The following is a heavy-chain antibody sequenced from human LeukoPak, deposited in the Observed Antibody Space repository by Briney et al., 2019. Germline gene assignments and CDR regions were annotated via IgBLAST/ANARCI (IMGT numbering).Heavy chain of an antibody. D-gene: IGHD3-10*01. CDR2: ISYDGGIK. CDR1: GFTFSRYG. Sequence: GRSLRLSCAASGFTFSRYGIHWVRQAPGKGLEWVAVISYDGGIKYYADSVKGRFTISRDNSKNTLYLEMNSLGAEDTAVYYCARSQSSRQITIPKTRRYFDYWGQGVLVTVSS. V-gene: IGHV3-30*03. J-gene: IGHJ4*02. CDR3: ARSQSSRQITIPKTRRYFDY.